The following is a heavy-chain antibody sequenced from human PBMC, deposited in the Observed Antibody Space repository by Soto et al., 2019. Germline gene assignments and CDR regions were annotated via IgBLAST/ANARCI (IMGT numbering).Heavy chain of an antibody. J-gene: IGHJ6*02. Sequence: EVQLVESGGGLVQPGGSLRLSCAASGFTFSSYSMNWVRQAPGKGLEWVSYISSSSSTVYYADSVTGRFTISRDNAKNSLYLQMNSLRDEDTAVYYCARDFSSCYEGVYYYGMDGWGHGTTVTVSS. V-gene: IGHV3-48*02. D-gene: IGHD6-13*01. CDR3: ARDFSSCYEGVYYYGMDG. CDR1: GFTFSSYS. CDR2: ISSSSSTV.